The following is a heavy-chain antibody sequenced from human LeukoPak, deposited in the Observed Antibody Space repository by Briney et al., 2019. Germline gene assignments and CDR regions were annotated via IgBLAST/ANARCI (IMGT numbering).Heavy chain of an antibody. J-gene: IGHJ4*02. D-gene: IGHD3-16*01. Sequence: PGRSLRLSCAASGFTFSSYGMHWVRQAPGKGLEWVAVISYDGGNKYYADSVKGRFTISRDNSKNTLYLQMNSLRAEDTAVYYCATNQIMIREYYFDYWGQGTLVTVSS. CDR3: ATNQIMIREYYFDY. CDR2: ISYDGGNK. V-gene: IGHV3-30*03. CDR1: GFTFSSYG.